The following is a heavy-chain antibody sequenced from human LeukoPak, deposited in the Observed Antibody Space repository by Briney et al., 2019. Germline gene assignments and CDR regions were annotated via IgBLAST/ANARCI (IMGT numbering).Heavy chain of an antibody. J-gene: IGHJ4*02. CDR2: INHSGST. D-gene: IGHD6-19*01. V-gene: IGHV4-34*01. CDR1: GGSFSGYY. CDR3: AIGESSGWYVLDY. Sequence: SETLSLTCAVSGGSFSGYYWSWIRQPPGKGLEWIGEINHSGSTNYNPSLKSRVTISVDTSKNQFSLKLSSVTAADTAVYYFAIGESSGWYVLDYWGQGTLVTVSS.